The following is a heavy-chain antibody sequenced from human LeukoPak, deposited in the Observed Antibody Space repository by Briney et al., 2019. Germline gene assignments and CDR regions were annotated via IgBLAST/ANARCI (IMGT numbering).Heavy chain of an antibody. J-gene: IGHJ4*02. D-gene: IGHD4-17*01. CDR2: ISSSSSYI. V-gene: IGHV3-21*01. CDR1: GFTFSSYS. CDR3: ASTGLYGDYGFY. Sequence: GGSLRLSCAASGFTFSSYSMNWVRQAPGKGLEWVSSISSSSSYIYYADSVKGRFTISRDNAKNSLYLQMNSLRAEDTAVYYCASTGLYGDYGFYRGQGTLVTVSS.